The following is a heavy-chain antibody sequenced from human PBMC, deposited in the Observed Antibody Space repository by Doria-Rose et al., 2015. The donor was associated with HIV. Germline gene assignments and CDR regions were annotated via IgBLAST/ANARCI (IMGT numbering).Heavy chain of an antibody. CDR3: ARIKSSRWYHKYYFDF. CDR1: GVSLSSPGMG. J-gene: IGHJ4*02. CDR2: MFSDDER. Sequence: QVTLKESSPVLVKPTETLTLTCTVSGVSLSSPGMGVSWIRQPPGKALEWLANMFSDDERSYKTSLKSRLTISRGTSKSQVVLTMTDMDPVDTATYYCARIKSSRWYHKYYFDFWGPGTLVIVSA. D-gene: IGHD6-13*01. V-gene: IGHV2-26*01.